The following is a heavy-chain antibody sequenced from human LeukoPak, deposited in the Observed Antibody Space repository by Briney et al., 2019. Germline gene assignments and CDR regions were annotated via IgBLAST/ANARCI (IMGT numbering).Heavy chain of an antibody. D-gene: IGHD3-10*01. CDR3: AKDRYGSGNKYLDA. CDR2: MSYDGTKE. CDR1: GFSFSSYA. V-gene: IGHV3-30*16. J-gene: IGHJ4*02. Sequence: GRSLRLSCAASGFSFSSYAMHWGGQPPAQRREGVAFMSYDGTKEYYAHSVKGRFTISRDNSMNPLYLQINSLGPEDTAVYYCAKDRYGSGNKYLDAWGQGTLVTVSS.